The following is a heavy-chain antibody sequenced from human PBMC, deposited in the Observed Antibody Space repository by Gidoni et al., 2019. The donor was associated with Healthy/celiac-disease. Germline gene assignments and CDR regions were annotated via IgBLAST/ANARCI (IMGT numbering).Heavy chain of an antibody. D-gene: IGHD1-26*01. Sequence: QVQLQESGPGLVKPSETLSLTCTVSGCSISSYYWSWIRQPPGKGLEWIGYIYYSGSTNYNPSLKSRVTISVDTSKNQFSLKLSSVTAADTAVYYCARDSRYSGTEYWGQGTLVTVSS. CDR1: GCSISSYY. V-gene: IGHV4-59*01. J-gene: IGHJ4*02. CDR2: IYYSGST. CDR3: ARDSRYSGTEY.